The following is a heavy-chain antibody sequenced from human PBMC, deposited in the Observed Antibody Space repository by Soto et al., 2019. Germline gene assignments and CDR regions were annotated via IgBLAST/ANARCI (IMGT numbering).Heavy chain of an antibody. CDR3: ARRDTAMAPNWFDP. V-gene: IGHV1-18*04. D-gene: IGHD5-18*01. CDR1: GYTLTSYG. CDR2: ISAYNGNT. J-gene: IGHJ5*02. Sequence: ASVKVSCKASGYTLTSYGISWVRQAPGQGLEWMGWISAYNGNTNYAQKLQGRVTMTTDTSTSTAYMELRSLRSDDTAVYYCARRDTAMAPNWFDPWGQGTLVTVSS.